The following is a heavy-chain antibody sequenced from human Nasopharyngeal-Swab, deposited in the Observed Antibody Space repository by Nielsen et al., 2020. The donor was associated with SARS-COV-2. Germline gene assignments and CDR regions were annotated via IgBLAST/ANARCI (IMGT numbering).Heavy chain of an antibody. D-gene: IGHD3-3*01. V-gene: IGHV4-30-4*01. Sequence: WIRQPPGKGLEWIGYIYYSGSTYYNPSLKSRVTISVDTSKNRFSLKLSSVTAADTAVYYCARYGERITIFGVVIKEAFDIWGQGTMVTVSS. CDR2: IYYSGST. CDR3: ARYGERITIFGVVIKEAFDI. J-gene: IGHJ3*02.